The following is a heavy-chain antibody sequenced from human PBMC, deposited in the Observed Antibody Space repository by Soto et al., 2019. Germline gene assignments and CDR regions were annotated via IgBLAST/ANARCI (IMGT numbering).Heavy chain of an antibody. Sequence: QVQVVQSGAEVKKPGSSVKVSCKVSGGIFTNNAISWVRQAPGQGLEWLGGVIPLFDTAYYAQIFRGRLKMSADGATTTAYMELSGLTSADTAVYFCATGGHNDGYNFYPGMDVWGQGTTVTVS. CDR1: GGIFTNNA. D-gene: IGHD5-18*01. CDR3: ATGGHNDGYNFYPGMDV. CDR2: VIPLFDTA. J-gene: IGHJ6*02. V-gene: IGHV1-69*01.